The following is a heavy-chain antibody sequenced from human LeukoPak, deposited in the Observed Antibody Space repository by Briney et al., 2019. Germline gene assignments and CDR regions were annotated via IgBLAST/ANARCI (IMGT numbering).Heavy chain of an antibody. CDR3: ARDSTTVTSSFDY. CDR2: IYHSGST. D-gene: IGHD4-17*01. Sequence: SGTLSLTCAVSGGSISSSNWWSRVSQPPGKGLEWIGEIYHSGSTNYNPSLKSRITISVDKYKNQFSLKLSSVTAADTAVYYCARDSTTVTSSFDYWGQGTLVTVSS. J-gene: IGHJ4*02. V-gene: IGHV4-4*02. CDR1: GGSISSSNW.